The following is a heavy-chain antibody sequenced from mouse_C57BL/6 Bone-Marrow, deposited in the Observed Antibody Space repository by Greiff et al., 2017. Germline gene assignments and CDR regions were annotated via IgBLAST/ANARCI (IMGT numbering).Heavy chain of an antibody. Sequence: VKLMESGAELVRPGTSVKMSCKASGYTFTNYWIGWAKQRPGHGLEWIGDIYPGGGYTNYNEKFKGKATLTADKSSSTAYMQFSSLTSEDSANYYWGRSGKEYYYAMDYWGQGTSVTVSS. CDR3: GRSGKEYYYAMDY. V-gene: IGHV1-63*01. D-gene: IGHD2-1*01. CDR2: IYPGGGYT. J-gene: IGHJ4*01. CDR1: GYTFTNYW.